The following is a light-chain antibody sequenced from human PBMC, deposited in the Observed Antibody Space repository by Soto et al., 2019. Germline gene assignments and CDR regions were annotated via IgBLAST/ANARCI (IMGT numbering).Light chain of an antibody. CDR3: CSYGGTYNV. CDR2: DVS. CDR1: SSDVGGYNH. Sequence: QSALTQPRSVSGSPGQSVTISCTGTSSDVGGYNHVSWYKQHPGKAPKFMIYDVSKRPSGVPNRFSGSKSGNTASLTISGLQAEDEADYYCCSYGGTYNVFGTGTKLTVL. J-gene: IGLJ1*01. V-gene: IGLV2-11*01.